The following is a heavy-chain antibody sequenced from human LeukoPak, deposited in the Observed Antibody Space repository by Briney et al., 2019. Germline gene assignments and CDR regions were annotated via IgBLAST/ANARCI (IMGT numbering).Heavy chain of an antibody. CDR1: GFTFSIYW. CDR3: ARRAKVYSSSRYYFDY. J-gene: IGHJ4*02. Sequence: GGSLRLSCAASGFTFSIYWMSWVRQAPGKGLEWVANIKQDGSEKYYVDSVKGRFTISRDNAKNSLYLQMNSLRAEDTAVYYCARRAKVYSSSRYYFDYWSQGTLVTVSS. CDR2: IKQDGSEK. D-gene: IGHD6-13*01. V-gene: IGHV3-7*01.